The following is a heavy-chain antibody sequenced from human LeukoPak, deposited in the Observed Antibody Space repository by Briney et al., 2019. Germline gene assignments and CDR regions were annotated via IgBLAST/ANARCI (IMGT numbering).Heavy chain of an antibody. CDR1: GFTFSSYS. CDR3: ARGIAVAGFGLDDAFDI. J-gene: IGHJ3*02. V-gene: IGHV3-21*01. D-gene: IGHD6-19*01. Sequence: GGSLRLSCAASGFTFSSYSMNWVRQAPGKGLEWVSSISSSSSYIYYADSVKGRFTISRDNAKNSLYLQMNSLRAEDTAVYYCARGIAVAGFGLDDAFDIWGQGTMVTVSS. CDR2: ISSSSSYI.